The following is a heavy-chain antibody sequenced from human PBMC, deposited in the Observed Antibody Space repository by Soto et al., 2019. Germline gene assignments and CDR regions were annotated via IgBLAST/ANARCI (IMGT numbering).Heavy chain of an antibody. CDR1: GYRFTTYW. V-gene: IGHV5-51*01. D-gene: IGHD3-3*01. J-gene: IGHJ5*02. Sequence: GESLKISCKGSGYRFTTYWIGWVRQLPGKGLECMGIIYPGDSDTRYSPSFQGQVTISADKSISTAYLQWSSLKASDTGIYYCARSATYDFWSGLDPWGQGTLVTVSS. CDR2: IYPGDSDT. CDR3: ARSATYDFWSGLDP.